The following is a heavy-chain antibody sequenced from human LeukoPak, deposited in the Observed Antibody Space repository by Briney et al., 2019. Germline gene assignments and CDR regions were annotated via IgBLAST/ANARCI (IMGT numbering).Heavy chain of an antibody. CDR1: GGTFSSYA. CDR3: ARGNSGWLHSPRCWFDP. D-gene: IGHD6-19*01. J-gene: IGHJ5*02. CDR2: IIPILGIA. Sequence: ASVKVSCKASGGTFSSYAISWVRQAPGQGLEWMGRIIPILGIANYAQKFQGRVTITADKSTSTAYMELSSLRSEDTAVYYCARGNSGWLHSPRCWFDPWGQGTLVTVSS. V-gene: IGHV1-69*04.